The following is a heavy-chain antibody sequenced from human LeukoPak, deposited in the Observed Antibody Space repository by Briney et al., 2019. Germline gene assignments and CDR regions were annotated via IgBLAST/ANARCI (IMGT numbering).Heavy chain of an antibody. J-gene: IGHJ4*02. CDR2: IYYSGST. CDR3: ARSYDSSGYYYYYFDY. D-gene: IGHD3-22*01. Sequence: SETLSLTCTVSGGSISSYYWSWIRQPPGKGLEWIGYIYYSGSTNYNPSLTSRVTISVDTSKNQFSLKLSSVTAADTAVYYCARSYDSSGYYYYYFDYWGQGTLVTVSS. CDR1: GGSISSYY. V-gene: IGHV4-59*01.